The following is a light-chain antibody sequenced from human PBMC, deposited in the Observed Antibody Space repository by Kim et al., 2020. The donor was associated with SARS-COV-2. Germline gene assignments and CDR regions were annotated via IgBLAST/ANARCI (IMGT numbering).Light chain of an antibody. Sequence: GQTVTVACSGSSSNIGSNYVYWYQQFPGTAPKLLISANYQRPSGVPGRFSGSKSGTSASLAISGLRSEDEADYYCAAWDDRLSDYVFGTGTKVTVL. CDR1: SSNIGSNY. V-gene: IGLV1-47*02. CDR2: ANY. J-gene: IGLJ1*01. CDR3: AAWDDRLSDYV.